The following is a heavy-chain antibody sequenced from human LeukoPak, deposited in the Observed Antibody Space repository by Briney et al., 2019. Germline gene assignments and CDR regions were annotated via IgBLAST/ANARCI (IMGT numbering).Heavy chain of an antibody. J-gene: IGHJ4*02. CDR2: IYTSGST. V-gene: IGHV4-61*02. CDR3: ARVLGYCSSTSCHTADY. CDR1: GGSISSGSYY. D-gene: IGHD2-2*01. Sequence: SQTLSLTCTVSGGSISSGSYYWSWIRQPAGKGLEWIGRIYTSGSTNCNPSLKSRVTISVDTSKNQFSLKLSSVTAADTAVYYCARVLGYCSSTSCHTADYWGQGTLVTVSS.